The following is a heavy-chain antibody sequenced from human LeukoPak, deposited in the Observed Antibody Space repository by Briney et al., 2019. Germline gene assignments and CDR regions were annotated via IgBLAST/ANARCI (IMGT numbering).Heavy chain of an antibody. CDR2: IHHRGTT. CDR1: GGSISTNTYY. J-gene: IGHJ4*02. D-gene: IGHD3-10*01. Sequence: PSETLSLTCIVSGGSISTNTYYWGWIRLPPGKGLEWIGEIHHRGTTYYNPSLRSRVTISVDTSKNQLSLRLTSVTAADTAVYYCARVTYNGYQHFDYWGQGNLVTVS. V-gene: IGHV4-39*07. CDR3: ARVTYNGYQHFDY.